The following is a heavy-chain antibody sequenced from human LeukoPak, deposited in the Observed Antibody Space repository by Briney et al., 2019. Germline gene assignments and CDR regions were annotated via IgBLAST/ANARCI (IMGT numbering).Heavy chain of an antibody. CDR1: RFTFSSYG. CDR2: ISYDGSNK. Sequence: GRSLRLSCAASRFTFSSYGLHWVRQAPGKGLEWVAVISYDGSNKYYADSVKGRFTISRDNSKNTLYLQMNSLRAEDTAVYYCAKEGTMGWFDPWGQGTLVTVSS. CDR3: AKEGTMGWFDP. D-gene: IGHD3-10*01. J-gene: IGHJ5*02. V-gene: IGHV3-30*18.